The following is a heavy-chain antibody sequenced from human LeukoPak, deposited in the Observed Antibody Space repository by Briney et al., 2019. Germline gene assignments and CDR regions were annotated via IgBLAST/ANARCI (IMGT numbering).Heavy chain of an antibody. D-gene: IGHD3-10*01. CDR2: IYYSGST. Sequence: SKTLSLTCTVSGGSISSYYWSWIRQPPGKGLEWIGYIYYSGSTNYNPSLKSRVTISVDTSKNQFSLKLSSVTAADTAVYYYAGSGSYYVSPFDYWGQGTLVTVSS. V-gene: IGHV4-59*01. CDR3: AGSGSYYVSPFDY. J-gene: IGHJ4*02. CDR1: GGSISSYY.